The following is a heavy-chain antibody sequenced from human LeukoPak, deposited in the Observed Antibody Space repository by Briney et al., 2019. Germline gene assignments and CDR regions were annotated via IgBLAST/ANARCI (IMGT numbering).Heavy chain of an antibody. V-gene: IGHV4-39*01. CDR1: GGSISSSSYY. J-gene: IGHJ4*02. D-gene: IGHD3-10*01. CDR2: IYYSGST. Sequence: SETLSLTCTVSGGSISSSSYYWGWIRQPPGKGLEWIGIIYYSGSTYYNPSLKSRVTISVDTSKNQFSLKLSSVTAADTAVYYCARGYGSGSSHIDYWGQGTLVTVSS. CDR3: ARGYGSGSSHIDY.